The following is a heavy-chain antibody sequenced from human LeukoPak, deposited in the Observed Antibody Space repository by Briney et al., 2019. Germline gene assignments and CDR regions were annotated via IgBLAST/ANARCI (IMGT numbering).Heavy chain of an antibody. V-gene: IGHV3-30*18. CDR1: GFIFSSHG. D-gene: IGHD3-22*01. CDR3: AKDQEPLFSSGWYVPDY. J-gene: IGHJ4*02. CDR2: ISYDGSNK. Sequence: GGSLRLSCAASGFIFSSHGMHWVRQAPGKGLEWVAVISYDGSNKYYADSVKGRFTISRDNSKNTLYLQMNSLRAEDTAVYYCAKDQEPLFSSGWYVPDYWGQGTLLTVSS.